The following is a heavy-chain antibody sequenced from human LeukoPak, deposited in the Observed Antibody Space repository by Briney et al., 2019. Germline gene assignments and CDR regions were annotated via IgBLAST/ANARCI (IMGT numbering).Heavy chain of an antibody. Sequence: ASVKVSCKASGYTFTSYDINWVRQATGQGLEWMGWMNPNSGNTGYAQKFQGRVTITRNTSISTAYMELSSLRSEDTAVYYCVRMVRGVMSPRRYYFDYWGQGTLVTVSS. V-gene: IGHV1-8*01. CDR3: VRMVRGVMSPRRYYFDY. CDR1: GYTFTSYD. CDR2: MNPNSGNT. D-gene: IGHD3-10*01. J-gene: IGHJ4*02.